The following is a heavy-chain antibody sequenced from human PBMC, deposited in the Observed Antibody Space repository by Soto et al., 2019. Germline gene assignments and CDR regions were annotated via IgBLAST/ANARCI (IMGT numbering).Heavy chain of an antibody. Sequence: PSETLSLTCAVSGGSISSSNWWSWVRQPPGKGLEWIGEIYHSGSTNYNPSLKSRVTISVDKSKNQFSLKLSSVTAADTAVYYCARVSGSYCYGMDVWGQGTTVTVSS. CDR2: IYHSGST. CDR3: ARVSGSYCYGMDV. D-gene: IGHD1-26*01. CDR1: GGSISSSNW. J-gene: IGHJ6*01. V-gene: IGHV4-4*02.